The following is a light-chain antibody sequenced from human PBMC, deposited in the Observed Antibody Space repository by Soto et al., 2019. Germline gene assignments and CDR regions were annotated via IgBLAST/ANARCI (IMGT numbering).Light chain of an antibody. V-gene: IGKV3-15*01. Sequence: EVVMTQSPATLSVSPGERATLSCRASQSVSSNLAWYQQKPGQAPRLLIYGASTRSTGVPGRFSGSGSGTDFTLTISSPQSEEVAVYFCQQYDNWPLTFGGGTKVEIK. CDR3: QQYDNWPLT. CDR2: GAS. J-gene: IGKJ4*01. CDR1: QSVSSN.